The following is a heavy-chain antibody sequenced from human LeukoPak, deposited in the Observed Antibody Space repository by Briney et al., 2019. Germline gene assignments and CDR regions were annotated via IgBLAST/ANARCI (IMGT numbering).Heavy chain of an antibody. V-gene: IGHV3-7*01. Sequence: PGGSLRLSCAASGFSFSSYWMSWVRQTPGKGLEWVANIKEDGSEKYYVDSVKGRFTISRDNAKNSLYLQMNSLRAEDTAVYYCAKDGLWFGDLTYFDYWGQGVLVTVSS. J-gene: IGHJ4*02. CDR1: GFSFSSYW. D-gene: IGHD3-10*01. CDR2: IKEDGSEK. CDR3: AKDGLWFGDLTYFDY.